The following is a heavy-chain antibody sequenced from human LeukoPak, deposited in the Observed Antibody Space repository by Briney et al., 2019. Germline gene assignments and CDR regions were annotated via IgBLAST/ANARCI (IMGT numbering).Heavy chain of an antibody. D-gene: IGHD5-24*01. V-gene: IGHV3-66*01. CDR3: ARDRGWLQLDY. Sequence: GGSLRLSCAASGFTVSSNYMSWHRQAPGKGPKWDSVIYSGGSTYYADSVKGRFTISRDNSRNTLYLQMNSLRAEDTAVYYCARDRGWLQLDYWGQGTLVTVSS. J-gene: IGHJ4*02. CDR1: GFTVSSNY. CDR2: IYSGGST.